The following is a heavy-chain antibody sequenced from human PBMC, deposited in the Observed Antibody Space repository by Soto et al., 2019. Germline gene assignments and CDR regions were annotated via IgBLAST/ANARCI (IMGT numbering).Heavy chain of an antibody. Sequence: PGESLKISCKGSGYSFTSYWIAWVRQMPGKGLEWMGIIYPDDSDTRYSPSFQGQVTISADKSISTAYLQWSSLKASDTAMYYCARQRAGYDILTGSYYFYTMDVWGQGTTVTVSS. CDR2: IYPDDSDT. J-gene: IGHJ6*02. D-gene: IGHD3-9*01. V-gene: IGHV5-51*01. CDR3: ARQRAGYDILTGSYYFYTMDV. CDR1: GYSFTSYW.